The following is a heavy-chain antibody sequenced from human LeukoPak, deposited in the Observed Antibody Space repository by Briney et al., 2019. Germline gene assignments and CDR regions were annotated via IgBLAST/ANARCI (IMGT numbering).Heavy chain of an antibody. CDR1: GFTFSSYW. CDR3: ARGIYYFDY. J-gene: IGHJ4*02. CDR2: IKQDGSEK. D-gene: IGHD2-15*01. V-gene: IGHV3-7*03. Sequence: GGSLRLSCAVSGFTFSSYWMSWVRQAPGKGLEWVANIKQDGSEKYYVDSVKGRFTISRDNAKNSLYLQMNSLRAEDTAVYYCARGIYYFDYWGQGTLVSVSS.